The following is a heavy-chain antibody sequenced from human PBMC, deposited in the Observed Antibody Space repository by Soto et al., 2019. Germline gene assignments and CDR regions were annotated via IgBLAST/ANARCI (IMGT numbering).Heavy chain of an antibody. Sequence: PGGSLRLSCAASGFTFSSYSMNWVRQAPGKGLELVSSISSSSSYIYYADSVKGRFTISRDNAKNSLYLQMNSLRAEDTAVYYCAREATYSSGWPYYYYGMDVWGQGTTVTAP. D-gene: IGHD6-19*01. CDR1: GFTFSSYS. J-gene: IGHJ6*02. CDR3: AREATYSSGWPYYYYGMDV. CDR2: ISSSSSYI. V-gene: IGHV3-21*01.